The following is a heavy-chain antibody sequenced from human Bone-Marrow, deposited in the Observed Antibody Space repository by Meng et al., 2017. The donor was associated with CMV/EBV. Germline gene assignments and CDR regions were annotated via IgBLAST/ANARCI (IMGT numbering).Heavy chain of an antibody. CDR3: AKVGGAGRRYYYYGMDV. J-gene: IGHJ6*02. CDR1: GFTFGYYY. D-gene: IGHD3-10*01. CDR2: IKEDGSEE. Sequence: GESLKISCAASGFTFGYYYMSWVRQAPQKGPEWVATIKEDGSEEYYVDSVKGRFTISRDNAKNTLYLQMNSPRAEDTAVYYCAKVGGAGRRYYYYGMDVWGQGTTVTVSS. V-gene: IGHV3-7*01.